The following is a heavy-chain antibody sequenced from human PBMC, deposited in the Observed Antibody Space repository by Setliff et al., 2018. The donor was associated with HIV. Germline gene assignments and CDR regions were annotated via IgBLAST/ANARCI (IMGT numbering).Heavy chain of an antibody. CDR2: VYYTGST. CDR1: GGSISTYY. V-gene: IGHV4-59*12. J-gene: IGHJ4*02. CDR3: ARGVDY. Sequence: PSETLSLTCTVSGGSISTYYWSWIRQPPGKGLEWIGYVYYTGSTYYSPSLKSRVTISVDASKNQFSLKLSSVTAADTAVYYCARGVDYWGEGTLVTVSS.